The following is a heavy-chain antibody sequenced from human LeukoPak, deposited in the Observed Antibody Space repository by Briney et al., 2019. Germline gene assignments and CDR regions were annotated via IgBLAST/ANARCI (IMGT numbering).Heavy chain of an antibody. CDR3: ARSRGGYSYGYSSADY. D-gene: IGHD5-18*01. J-gene: IGHJ4*02. Sequence: GESLKISCKGSGYSFTSYWITWVRQMPGKGLEWMGIIYPGDSDTRYSPSFQGQVTISADKSISTAYLQWSSLKASDTAMYYCARSRGGYSYGYSSADYWGQGTLVTVSS. CDR2: IYPGDSDT. CDR1: GYSFTSYW. V-gene: IGHV5-51*01.